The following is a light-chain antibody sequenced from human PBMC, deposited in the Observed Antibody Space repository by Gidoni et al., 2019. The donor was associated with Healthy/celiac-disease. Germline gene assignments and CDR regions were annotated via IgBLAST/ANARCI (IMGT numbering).Light chain of an antibody. CDR1: SSNIGAGYD. CDR2: GNS. J-gene: IGLJ2*01. CDR3: QSYASSLSGVV. V-gene: IGLV1-40*01. Sequence: QSVLTQPPSVSGAPGKRVTISCTGSSSNIGAGYDVHGYQQLPGTAPKLLIYGNSNRPSWVPDRFSGSKSGTSASLALTGLQAEDEADYYCQSYASSLSGVVFGGGTKLTVL.